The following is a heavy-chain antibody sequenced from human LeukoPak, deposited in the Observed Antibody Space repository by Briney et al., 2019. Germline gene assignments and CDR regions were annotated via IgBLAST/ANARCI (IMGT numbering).Heavy chain of an antibody. CDR3: ARGDIVVVPAAADAFDI. Sequence: SETLSLTCTVSGGSISSYYWSWIRQPAGKGLEWIGRIYTSGSTNYNPSLKSRVTMSVDTSKNQFSLKLSSVTAADTAVYYCARGDIVVVPAAADAFDIWGQGTMVTVSS. CDR1: GGSISSYY. J-gene: IGHJ3*02. CDR2: IYTSGST. D-gene: IGHD2-2*01. V-gene: IGHV4-4*07.